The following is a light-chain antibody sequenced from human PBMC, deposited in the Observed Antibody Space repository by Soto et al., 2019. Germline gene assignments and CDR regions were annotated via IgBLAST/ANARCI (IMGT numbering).Light chain of an antibody. V-gene: IGLV2-23*01. J-gene: IGLJ2*01. CDR2: EGS. CDR1: SSDVGSYNL. CDR3: CSYAGST. Sequence: QPVLTQPASVSGSPGQSITNSCTGTSSDVGSYNLVSWYQQHPGKAPKLMIYEGSKRPSGVSNRFSGSKSGNTASLTISGLQAEDEADYYCCSYAGSTFGGGTKLTVL.